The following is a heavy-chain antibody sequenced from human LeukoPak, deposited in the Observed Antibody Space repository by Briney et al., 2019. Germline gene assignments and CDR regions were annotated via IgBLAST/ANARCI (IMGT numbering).Heavy chain of an antibody. V-gene: IGHV3-23*01. D-gene: IGHD3-3*01. Sequence: GGSLRLSCAASGFTFSSYAMSWVRQAPGKGLEWVSAISGSGGSTYYADSVKGRFTISRDNSKNTLYLQMNSLRAEDTAVYYCAKSSKYYDFWSGYYRGNLHPTEVCGMDVWGQGTTVTVSS. CDR2: ISGSGGST. CDR3: AKSSKYYDFWSGYYRGNLHPTEVCGMDV. J-gene: IGHJ6*02. CDR1: GFTFSSYA.